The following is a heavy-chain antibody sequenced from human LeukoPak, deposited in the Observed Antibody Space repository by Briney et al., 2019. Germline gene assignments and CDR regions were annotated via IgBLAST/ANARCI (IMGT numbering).Heavy chain of an antibody. Sequence: PGGSLRLSCAASGFTVSSNYMSWVRQAPGEGLEWVSVIYSGGSTYYADSVKGRFTISRDNSKNTLYLQMNSLRAEDTAVYYCARVARARLFDYWGQGTLVTVSS. CDR3: ARVARARLFDY. D-gene: IGHD6-6*01. CDR1: GFTVSSNY. J-gene: IGHJ4*02. V-gene: IGHV3-53*01. CDR2: IYSGGST.